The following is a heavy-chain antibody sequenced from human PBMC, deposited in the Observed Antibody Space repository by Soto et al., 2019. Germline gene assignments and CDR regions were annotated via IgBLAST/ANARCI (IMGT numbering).Heavy chain of an antibody. CDR2: IYYSGST. CDR3: ARPAYSSSWYWFDP. CDR1: GGSISSYY. Sequence: SETLSLTCSVSGGSISSYYLSWIRQPPGKGLEWIGYIYYSGSTNYNPSLKSRVTISVDTSKNQFSLKLSSVTAADTAVYYCARPAYSSSWYWFDPWGQGTQVTVSS. J-gene: IGHJ5*02. D-gene: IGHD6-13*01. V-gene: IGHV4-59*01.